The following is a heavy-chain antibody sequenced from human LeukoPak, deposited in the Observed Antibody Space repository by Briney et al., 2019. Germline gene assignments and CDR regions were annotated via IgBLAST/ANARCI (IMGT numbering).Heavy chain of an antibody. CDR1: GFTFSSYS. D-gene: IGHD3-10*01. V-gene: IGHV3-21*01. J-gene: IGHJ6*02. Sequence: GGSLRLSCAASGFTFSSYSMNWVRQAPGKGLEWVSSISSSSSYIYYADSVKGRFTISRDNAKNSLYLQMNSLRAEDTAVYYCAREGGVRGMDVWGQGTTATVSS. CDR2: ISSSSSYI. CDR3: AREGGVRGMDV.